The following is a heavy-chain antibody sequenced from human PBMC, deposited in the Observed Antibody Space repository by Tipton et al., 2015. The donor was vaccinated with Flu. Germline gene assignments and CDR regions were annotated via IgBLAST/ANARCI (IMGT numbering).Heavy chain of an antibody. D-gene: IGHD4-11*01. CDR2: TFHSGNS. CDR3: ARRDYSNYVSDPKSWFDP. V-gene: IGHV4-38-2*01. Sequence: TLSLTCAVSGSSIRSSNYYWGWIRQPPGKGLEWIGNTFHSGNSYHNPSLKSRVTISVDTSKNQFSLKVFSVTAADTAVYYCARRDYSNYVSDPKSWFDPWGQGILVTVSS. J-gene: IGHJ5*02. CDR1: GSSIRSSNYY.